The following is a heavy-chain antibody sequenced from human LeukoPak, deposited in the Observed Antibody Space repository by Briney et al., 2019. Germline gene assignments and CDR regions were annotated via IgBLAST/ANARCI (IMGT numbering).Heavy chain of an antibody. Sequence: ASVKVSCKASGYTFTGYYMHWVRQAPRQGLEWMGWINPNSGGTNYAQKFQGRVTMTRDTSISIAYMELSRLRSDDTAVYYCARDRVVVPAAFDYWGQGTLVTVSS. V-gene: IGHV1-2*02. J-gene: IGHJ4*02. CDR3: ARDRVVVPAAFDY. CDR2: INPNSGGT. CDR1: GYTFTGYY. D-gene: IGHD2-2*01.